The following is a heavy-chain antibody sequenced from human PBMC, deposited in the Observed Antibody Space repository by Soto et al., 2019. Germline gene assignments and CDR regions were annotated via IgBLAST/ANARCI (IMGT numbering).Heavy chain of an antibody. CDR3: ARVKTSGFHNWFGP. CDR1: GYTFISYG. Sequence: ASVKVSCKASGYTFISYGISWVRQAPGQGLEWMGWISAYNGNTNYAQKLQGRVTMTTDTSTSTAYMELRSLRSDDTAVYYCARVKTSGFHNWFGPWGQGTLVTVSS. CDR2: ISAYNGNT. D-gene: IGHD3-22*01. V-gene: IGHV1-18*01. J-gene: IGHJ5*02.